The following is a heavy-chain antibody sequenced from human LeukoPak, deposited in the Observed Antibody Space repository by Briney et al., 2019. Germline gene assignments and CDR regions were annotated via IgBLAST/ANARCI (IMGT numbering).Heavy chain of an antibody. Sequence: GGSLRLSCAASGFTFSSYSMNWVRQAPGKGLEWVSSISSSSYIYYADSVKGRFTISRDNAKNSLYLQMNSLRAEDTAVYYCARVVRYSGYDQFDYWGQGTLVTVSS. CDR1: GFTFSSYS. CDR2: ISSSSYI. J-gene: IGHJ4*02. V-gene: IGHV3-21*01. CDR3: ARVVRYSGYDQFDY. D-gene: IGHD5-12*01.